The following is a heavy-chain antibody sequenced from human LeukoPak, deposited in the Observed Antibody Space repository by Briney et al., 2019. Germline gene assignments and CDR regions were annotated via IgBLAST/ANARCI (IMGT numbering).Heavy chain of an antibody. CDR2: INPNSGGT. J-gene: IGHJ6*02. CDR1: GYTFTGYY. Sequence: ASVKVSCKASGYTFTGYYMHWVRQAPGQGLEWMGWINPNSGGTNYAQKFQGRVTMTRDTSISTAYMELSRLRSDDTAVYYCARERIYCSGGSCYSPPYHYYYGMDVWGQGTTVTVSS. D-gene: IGHD2-15*01. CDR3: ARERIYCSGGSCYSPPYHYYYGMDV. V-gene: IGHV1-2*02.